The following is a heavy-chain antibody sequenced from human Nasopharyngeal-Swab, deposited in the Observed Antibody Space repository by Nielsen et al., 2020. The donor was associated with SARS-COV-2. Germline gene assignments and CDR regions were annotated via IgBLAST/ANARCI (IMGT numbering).Heavy chain of an antibody. CDR1: GFTFSSYG. CDR2: IWYDGSNK. Sequence: GESLKISCAASGFTFSSYGMHWVRQAPGKGPEWVAVIWYDGSNKYYADSVKGRFTISRDNSKNTLYLQMNSLRAEDTAVYYCAREDLWFGEAPYNDYWGQGTLVTVSS. J-gene: IGHJ4*02. D-gene: IGHD3-10*01. CDR3: AREDLWFGEAPYNDY. V-gene: IGHV3-33*01.